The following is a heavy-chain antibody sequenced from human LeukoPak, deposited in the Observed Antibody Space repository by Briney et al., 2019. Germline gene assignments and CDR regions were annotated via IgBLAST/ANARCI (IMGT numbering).Heavy chain of an antibody. CDR1: GYTFTAYY. Sequence: GASVKVSCKASGYTFTAYYLHWVRQPPGQGLEWMGWLNPSSGDTNYAQNFQDRVTMTRDTSINTAYMELSRLRSDDTAVYYCVRSSYDSSLRFDDYWGQGTLVTVSS. V-gene: IGHV1-2*02. J-gene: IGHJ4*02. CDR2: LNPSSGDT. D-gene: IGHD3-22*01. CDR3: VRSSYDSSLRFDDY.